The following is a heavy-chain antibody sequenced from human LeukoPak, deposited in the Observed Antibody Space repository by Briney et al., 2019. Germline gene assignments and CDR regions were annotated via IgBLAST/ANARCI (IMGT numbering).Heavy chain of an antibody. Sequence: PGGSLRLSCAASGFTVSSNYMSWVRQAPGKGLEWVSVIYSGGSTYYADSVKGRFTISRDNSKNTLYLQMNSLRAEDTAVYYCAKGGYGSYYYYGMDVWGQGTTVTVSS. CDR1: GFTVSSNY. D-gene: IGHD4-17*01. CDR3: AKGGYGSYYYYGMDV. J-gene: IGHJ6*02. CDR2: IYSGGST. V-gene: IGHV3-53*01.